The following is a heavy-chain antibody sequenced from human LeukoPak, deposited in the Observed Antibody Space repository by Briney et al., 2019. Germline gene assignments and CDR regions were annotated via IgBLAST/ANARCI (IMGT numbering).Heavy chain of an antibody. CDR3: AKDRKQLLGY. J-gene: IGHJ4*02. CDR1: GFIFSTYG. V-gene: IGHV3-30*18. CDR2: ISNDGNIK. Sequence: PGRSLRLSCAGSGFIFSTYGMHWVRQAPGKGLEWVAVISNDGNIKFYADSVRGRFTISRDNSKNTLYLQMNSLTPEDTAVYYCAKDRKQLLGYWGQGTLVTVSS. D-gene: IGHD6-6*01.